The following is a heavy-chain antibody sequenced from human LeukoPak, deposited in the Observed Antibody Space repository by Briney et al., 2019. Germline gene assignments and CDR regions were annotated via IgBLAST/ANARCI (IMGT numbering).Heavy chain of an antibody. D-gene: IGHD2-2*02. V-gene: IGHV4-59*01. CDR1: GGSISDYF. CDR3: ARQGRDIVVVPAAINFDY. J-gene: IGHJ4*02. CDR2: VFYNGST. Sequence: SETLSLTCTVSGGSISDYFWSWIRQPPGKGLEWVGYVFYNGSTNYNPSLKSRVTISIDTSRIRFSLRLSSVTAADTARYYCARQGRDIVVVPAAINFDYWGQGTLVTVSS.